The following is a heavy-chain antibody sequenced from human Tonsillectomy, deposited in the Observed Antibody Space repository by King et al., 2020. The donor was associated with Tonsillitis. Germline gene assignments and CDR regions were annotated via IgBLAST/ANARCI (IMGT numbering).Heavy chain of an antibody. CDR2: IRSTSATI. V-gene: IGHV3-48*01. J-gene: IGHJ3*02. CDR3: TRDSLWGSGDAFDI. CDR1: GFTFNSYS. D-gene: IGHD7-27*01. Sequence: DVQLVESGGGLVQPGGSLRLSCAASGFTFNSYSMNWVRQAPGKGLEWVSYIRSTSATIYYADSVRGRFAISRDNAKNSLYLQMNSLRAEDTAVYFCTRDSLWGSGDAFDIWGQGTMVTVSS.